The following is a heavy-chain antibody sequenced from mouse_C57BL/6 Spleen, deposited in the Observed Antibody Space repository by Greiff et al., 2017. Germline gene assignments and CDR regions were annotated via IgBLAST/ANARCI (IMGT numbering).Heavy chain of an antibody. CDR3: EMGLRGQFDY. V-gene: IGHV1-54*01. J-gene: IGHJ3*01. CDR1: GYAFTNYL. Sequence: VHLVESGAELVRPGTSVKVSCKASGYAFTNYLIEWVKQRPGQGLEWIGVINPGSGGTNYNEKFQGKATLTADKSSSTAYMQLSSLTSEDSAVYFCEMGLRGQFDYWGQGTTVTVSA. D-gene: IGHD1-1*01. CDR2: INPGSGGT.